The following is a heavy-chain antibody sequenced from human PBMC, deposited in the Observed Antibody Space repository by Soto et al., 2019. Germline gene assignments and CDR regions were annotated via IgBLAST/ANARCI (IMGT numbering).Heavy chain of an antibody. Sequence: QVQLVESGGGVVQPGRSLRLSCAASGFTFSSYGMHWVRQAPGKGLEWVAVISYDGSNKYYADSVKGRFTISRDNSKNTLYLQMNSLRAEDTAVYYCAKVGSMVYASYYYYGMDVW. CDR3: AKVGSMVYASYYYYGMDV. J-gene: IGHJ6*01. V-gene: IGHV3-30*18. D-gene: IGHD2-8*01. CDR2: ISYDGSNK. CDR1: GFTFSSYG.